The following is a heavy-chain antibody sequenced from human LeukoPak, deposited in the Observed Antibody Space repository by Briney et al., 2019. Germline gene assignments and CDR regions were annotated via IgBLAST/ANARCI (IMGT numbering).Heavy chain of an antibody. J-gene: IGHJ4*02. CDR2: VRYDGRNK. CDR1: GFTFSSYG. CDR3: AKLGCSSTSCYQYQVGY. D-gene: IGHD2-2*01. Sequence: GGSLRLSCAASGFTFSSYGMHWVRQAPGKGLDWVAFVRYDGRNKYYADSVKGRFTISRDNSKNTLYLQMNSLRAEDTAVYYCAKLGCSSTSCYQYQVGYWGQGTLVTVSS. V-gene: IGHV3-30*02.